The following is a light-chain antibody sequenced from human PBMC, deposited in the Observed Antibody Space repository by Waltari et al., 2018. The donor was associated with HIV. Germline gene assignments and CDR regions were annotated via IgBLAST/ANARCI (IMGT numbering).Light chain of an antibody. CDR1: QGIGNS. J-gene: IGKJ3*01. CDR2: AAS. CDR3: QKYNSAPLT. V-gene: IGKV1-27*01. Sequence: DLQMTQSPSSLSASVGDRVTITCRASQGIGNSLAWYQQKPGKVPTLLIYAASTLQSGVPSRFSGSGSGTDFTLTISSLQPEDFATYYCQKYNSAPLTFGPGTKVDVK.